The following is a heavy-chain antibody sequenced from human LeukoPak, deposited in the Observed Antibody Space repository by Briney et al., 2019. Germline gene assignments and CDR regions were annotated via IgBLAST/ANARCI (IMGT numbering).Heavy chain of an antibody. CDR1: GGSISSSSYY. V-gene: IGHV4-39*01. J-gene: IGHJ3*02. CDR2: FYYSGSS. D-gene: IGHD3-22*01. CDR3: ARQGYYDGSGYVFDI. Sequence: SETLSLTCTVSGGSISSSSYYWGWIRQPPGKGLEWIGSFYYSGSSYYNPSLKGRVTISVDTSKNQFSLRLSSVTAADTAVYYCARQGYYDGSGYVFDIWGRGTMVTVSS.